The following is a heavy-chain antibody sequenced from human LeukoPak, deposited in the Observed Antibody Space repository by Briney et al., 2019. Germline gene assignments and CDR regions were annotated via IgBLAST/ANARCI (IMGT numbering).Heavy chain of an antibody. J-gene: IGHJ4*02. D-gene: IGHD4-17*01. Sequence: PSETLSLTCTVSGGSISSGGYYWSWIRQHPGKGLEWIGYIYYSGSTYYNPSLKSRVTISVDTSKNQFSLKLSSVTAADTAVYYCAREGLDYGDYGRAYYFDYWGQGTLVTVSS. V-gene: IGHV4-31*03. CDR2: IYYSGST. CDR1: GGSISSGGYY. CDR3: AREGLDYGDYGRAYYFDY.